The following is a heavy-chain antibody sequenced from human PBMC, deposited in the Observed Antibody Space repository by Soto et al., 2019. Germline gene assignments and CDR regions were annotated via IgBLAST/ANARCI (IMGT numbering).Heavy chain of an antibody. J-gene: IGHJ6*02. CDR2: INPNSGGT. CDR3: ARDRVDNYYNGMDV. V-gene: IGHV1-2*02. D-gene: IGHD3-10*01. Sequence: ASVKVSCKASGYTFTGYYMHWVRQAPGQGLEWMGWINPNSGGTNYAQKFQGRVTMTRDTSISTAYMELSRLRSEDTAVYYCARDRVDNYYNGMDVWGQGTMVTVSS. CDR1: GYTFTGYY.